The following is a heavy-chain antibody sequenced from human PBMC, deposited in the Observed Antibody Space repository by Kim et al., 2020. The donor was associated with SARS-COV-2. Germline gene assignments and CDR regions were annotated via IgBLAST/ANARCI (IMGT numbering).Heavy chain of an antibody. V-gene: IGHV4-30-2*01. D-gene: IGHD6-13*01. J-gene: IGHJ6*02. Sequence: NPPLKSRVTISVDRSKNQFTLKLSSVTAADTAVYYCARGGIAAADGMDVWGQGTTVTVSS. CDR3: ARGGIAAADGMDV.